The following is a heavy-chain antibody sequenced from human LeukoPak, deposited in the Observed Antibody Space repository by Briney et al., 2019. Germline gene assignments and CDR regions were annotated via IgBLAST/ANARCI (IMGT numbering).Heavy chain of an antibody. J-gene: IGHJ6*02. CDR3: ARDRCGGGSCYGYYYGMDV. D-gene: IGHD2-15*01. V-gene: IGHV3-30-3*01. CDR1: GFTFSSYA. Sequence: GGSLRLSCAASGFTFSSYAMHWVRQAPGKGLEWVAVISYDGSNKYYADSVKGRFTISRDNSKNTLYLQMNSLRAEDTAVYYCARDRCGGGSCYGYYYGMDVWGQGTTVTVSS. CDR2: ISYDGSNK.